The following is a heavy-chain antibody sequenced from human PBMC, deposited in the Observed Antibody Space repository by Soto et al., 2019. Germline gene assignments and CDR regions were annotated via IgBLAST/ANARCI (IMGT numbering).Heavy chain of an antibody. CDR1: GFTFSSYA. CDR2: ISGSGGST. J-gene: IGHJ4*02. Sequence: CGALRLSCAASGFTFSSYAMSWVRQAPGKGLEWVSAISGSGGSTYYADSWKGRFTISRDNSKNTLYLQMNNLRAEDTAVYYCARDPHIAARLRVNYWGQGTLVTVSS. D-gene: IGHD6-6*01. V-gene: IGHV3-23*01. CDR3: ARDPHIAARLRVNY.